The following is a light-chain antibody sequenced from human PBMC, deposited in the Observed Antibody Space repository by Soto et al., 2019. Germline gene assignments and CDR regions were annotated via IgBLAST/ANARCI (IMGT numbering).Light chain of an antibody. J-gene: IGKJ3*01. CDR2: AAS. Sequence: DIQLTQSPSFLSASVGDRVTITCRASQGISSYLAWYQQKPGKAPKLLFYAASTLQSGVPSRFSGSGSGTEFTLTISSLQPEDFATYYCQQLNSYSTFGPGTKVDIK. CDR3: QQLNSYST. V-gene: IGKV1-9*01. CDR1: QGISSY.